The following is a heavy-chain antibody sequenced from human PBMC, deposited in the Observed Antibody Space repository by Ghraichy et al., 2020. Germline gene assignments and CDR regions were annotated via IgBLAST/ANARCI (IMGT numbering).Heavy chain of an antibody. V-gene: IGHV3-30*04. CDR3: GRDLGMGSGWYGCDY. Sequence: GGSLRLSCAASGFTFSSYAMHWIRQTPGKGLEWVAVISHDGNNNYYADSVKGRFTISRDNSKNTLYLQMNSLTPEDTAMFYCGRDLGMGSGWYGCDYWGQGTLVTVSS. CDR2: ISHDGNNN. CDR1: GFTFSSYA. D-gene: IGHD6-19*01. J-gene: IGHJ4*02.